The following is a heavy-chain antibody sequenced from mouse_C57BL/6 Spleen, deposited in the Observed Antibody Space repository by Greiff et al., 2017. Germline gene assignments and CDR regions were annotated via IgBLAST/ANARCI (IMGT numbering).Heavy chain of an antibody. J-gene: IGHJ2*01. Sequence: QVQLQQSGAELARPGASVKMSCKASGYTFTSYTMHWVKQRPGQGLEWIGYINPSSGYTKYNQKFKDKATLTADKSSSTAYMQLSSLTSEDSAVYYCARGGYYDYVGVDYWGQGTTLTVSS. CDR3: ARGGYYDYVGVDY. CDR2: INPSSGYT. CDR1: GYTFTSYT. D-gene: IGHD2-4*01. V-gene: IGHV1-4*01.